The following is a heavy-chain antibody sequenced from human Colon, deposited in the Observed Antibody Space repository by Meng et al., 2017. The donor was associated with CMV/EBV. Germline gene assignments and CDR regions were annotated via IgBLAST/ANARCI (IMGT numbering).Heavy chain of an antibody. V-gene: IGHV1-3*01. D-gene: IGHD6-19*01. Sequence: KASGYTFTSYAMRWVRQAPGPRLEWMGWINAGNGNTKCSQKFQGRVTITRDTSASTAYMELSSLRSEDTAVYYCARGRAVAAPYYFDYWGQGTLVTVSS. CDR2: INAGNGNT. CDR3: ARGRAVAAPYYFDY. J-gene: IGHJ4*02. CDR1: GYTFTSYA.